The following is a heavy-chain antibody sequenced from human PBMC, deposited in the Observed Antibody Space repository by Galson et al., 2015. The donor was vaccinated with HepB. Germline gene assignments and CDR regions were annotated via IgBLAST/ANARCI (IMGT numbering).Heavy chain of an antibody. CDR2: IWYDESYK. V-gene: IGHV3-33*01. CDR3: ARGWYHFDN. Sequence: SLRLSCAASGFTFSSYLMHWVRQAPGKGLEWVAVIWYDESYKFYEDSLKGRFTVSRDNSKNTLFLQMNSLTSEDTAVYYCARGWYHFDNWGQGTLVSVSA. J-gene: IGHJ4*02. D-gene: IGHD6-13*01. CDR1: GFTFSSYL.